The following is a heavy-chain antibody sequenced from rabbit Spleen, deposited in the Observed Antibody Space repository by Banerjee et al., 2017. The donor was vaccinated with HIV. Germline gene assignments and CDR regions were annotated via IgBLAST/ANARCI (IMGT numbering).Heavy chain of an antibody. Sequence: QSLEESRGDLVKPEGSLTLTCTASGFSFSSSYYMCWVRQAPGKGLEWIACIYGGSSGSTAYASWAKGRFTISRTSSTTVTLRMTSLTAADRATYFCARDLLGVIGWNFYLWGPGTLVTVS. D-gene: IGHD1-1*01. CDR3: ARDLLGVIGWNFYL. CDR2: IYGGSSGST. CDR1: GFSFSSSYY. J-gene: IGHJ4*01. V-gene: IGHV1S40*01.